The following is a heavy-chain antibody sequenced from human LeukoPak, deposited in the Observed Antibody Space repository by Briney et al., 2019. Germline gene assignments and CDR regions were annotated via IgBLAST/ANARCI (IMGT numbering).Heavy chain of an antibody. Sequence: GRSLRLSCAASGFTFSSYAMHWVRQAPGKGLEWVAVISYDGSNKYYADSVKGRFTISRDNSKNTLYLQMNSLRAEDTAVYYCASGAVAGAYWGQGTLVTVSS. CDR3: ASGAVAGAY. CDR2: ISYDGSNK. CDR1: GFTFSSYA. D-gene: IGHD6-19*01. J-gene: IGHJ4*02. V-gene: IGHV3-30-3*01.